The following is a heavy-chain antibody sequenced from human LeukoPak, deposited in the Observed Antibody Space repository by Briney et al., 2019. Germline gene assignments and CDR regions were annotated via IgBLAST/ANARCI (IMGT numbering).Heavy chain of an antibody. CDR3: ARQPSATAAFYI. V-gene: IGHV4-59*08. CDR2: IYYNGNT. J-gene: IGHJ3*02. D-gene: IGHD5-18*01. CDR1: GGSISSYY. Sequence: SETLSLTCAVSGGSISSYYWSWIRQPPGKGLEWIAYIYYNGNTNYNPSFKSRVTISVDTSKNQFSLKLSSVAAADTAIYYCARQPSATAAFYIWGQGTMVTVSS.